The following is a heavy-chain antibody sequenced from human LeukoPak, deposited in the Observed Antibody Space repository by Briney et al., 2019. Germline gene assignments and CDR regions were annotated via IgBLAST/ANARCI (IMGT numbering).Heavy chain of an antibody. CDR3: ARVAAGIGFFQH. Sequence: SETLSLTCIVSGYSISSGYYWGWIRPPPGKGLEWIGNIHHSGSTYYNPSLKSRVTISVDTSKNQLSLKLSSVTAADTAVYYCARVAAGIGFFQHWGQGTLVTVSS. CDR1: GYSISSGYY. D-gene: IGHD6-13*01. J-gene: IGHJ1*01. V-gene: IGHV4-38-2*02. CDR2: IHHSGST.